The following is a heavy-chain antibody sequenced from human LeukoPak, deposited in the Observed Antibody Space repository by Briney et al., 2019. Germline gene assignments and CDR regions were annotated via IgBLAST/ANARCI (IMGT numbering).Heavy chain of an antibody. CDR3: ACYNFVGRTFDC. J-gene: IGHJ4*02. Sequence: SETLSLTCSVSGDSMNGHFWSWIRQSPGKGLEWIGNVHYSLPSNFSPSLKSRVTISMDTSRSQFSLKLGTMTAADTAVYYCACYNFVGRTFDCWGQGTLVTVSS. V-gene: IGHV4-59*11. CDR1: GDSMNGHF. D-gene: IGHD5-24*01. CDR2: VHYSLPS.